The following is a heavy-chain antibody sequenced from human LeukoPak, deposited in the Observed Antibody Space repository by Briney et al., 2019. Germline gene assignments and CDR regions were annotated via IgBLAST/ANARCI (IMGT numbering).Heavy chain of an antibody. J-gene: IGHJ6*03. D-gene: IGHD4-23*01. CDR1: GGSFSGYY. CDR2: INHSGST. CDR3: ARAQGATVVTRYYYYYMDV. Sequence: SETLSLTCAVYGGSFSGYYWSWIRQPPGKGLEWIGEINHSGSTNYNPSLKSRVTISVDTSKNQFSLKLSSVTAADTAVYYCARAQGATVVTRYYYYYMDVWGKGTTVTVSS. V-gene: IGHV4-34*01.